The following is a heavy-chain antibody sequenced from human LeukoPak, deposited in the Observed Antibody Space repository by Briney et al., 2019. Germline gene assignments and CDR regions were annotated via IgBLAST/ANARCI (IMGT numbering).Heavy chain of an antibody. CDR3: ATDPPAYGDYPTFDY. CDR1: GYTLTELS. Sequence: ASVKVSCKVSGYTLTELSMHWVRQAPGKGLEWMGGFDPEDGETIYAQKFQGRVTMTEDTSTDTAYMELSSLRSEDKAVYYCATDPPAYGDYPTFDYWGQGTLVTVSS. V-gene: IGHV1-24*01. D-gene: IGHD4-17*01. J-gene: IGHJ4*02. CDR2: FDPEDGET.